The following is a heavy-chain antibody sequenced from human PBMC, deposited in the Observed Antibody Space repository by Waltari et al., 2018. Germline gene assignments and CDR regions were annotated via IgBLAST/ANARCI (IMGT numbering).Heavy chain of an antibody. D-gene: IGHD3-10*01. J-gene: IGHJ5*02. CDR2: IYHSGST. CDR3: ARADYGSGSLDWFDP. CDR1: GGSISSGGYS. Sequence: QLQLQESGSGLVKPSQTLSLTCAVSGGSISSGGYSWSRIRQPPGKGLEWIGYIYHSGSTYNNPSLKSRVTISVDRSKNQFSLKLSSVTAADTAVYYCARADYGSGSLDWFDPWGQGTLVTVSS. V-gene: IGHV4-30-2*01.